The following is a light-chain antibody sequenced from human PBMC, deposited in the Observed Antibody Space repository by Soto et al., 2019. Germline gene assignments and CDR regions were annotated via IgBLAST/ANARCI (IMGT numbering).Light chain of an antibody. V-gene: IGLV1-47*02. CDR3: SAWDDRLSVV. Sequence: QSVLTQPPSASGTPGQTVTISCSGSRTNIGTNYVYWYQQFPGTAPKLLIFANNKRPSGVPERFSASKSGTSASLAISGVLSEDEAEYFCSAWDDRLSVVFGGGTKVTVL. J-gene: IGLJ3*02. CDR1: RTNIGTNY. CDR2: ANN.